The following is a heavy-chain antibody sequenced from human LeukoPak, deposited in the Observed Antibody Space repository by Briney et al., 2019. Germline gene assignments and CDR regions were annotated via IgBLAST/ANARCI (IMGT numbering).Heavy chain of an antibody. Sequence: GESLKISCKGSGYSFSSYWMAWVRQMPGKGLEWMGIIYPGDSDTTYSPSFQGPVTISADKSLSTAYLQWNSLKAPDPALYFCARRRSSTLIDYWGQGTLVTVSS. CDR2: IYPGDSDT. CDR3: ARRRSSTLIDY. CDR1: GYSFSSYW. D-gene: IGHD3-10*01. J-gene: IGHJ4*02. V-gene: IGHV5-51*01.